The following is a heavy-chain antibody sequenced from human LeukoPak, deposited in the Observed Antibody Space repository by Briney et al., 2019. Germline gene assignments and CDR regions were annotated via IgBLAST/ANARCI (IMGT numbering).Heavy chain of an antibody. D-gene: IGHD6-19*01. CDR3: ARDGGGWYYYYGMDV. CDR1: GFTFSSYA. Sequence: PGGSLRLSCAASGFTFSSYAMHWVRQAPGKGLEWVAVISYDGSNKYYADSVKGRFTISRDNSKNTLYLQMNSLRAEDTAVYYCARDGGGWYYYYGMDVWGQGTTVTVSS. CDR2: ISYDGSNK. V-gene: IGHV3-30-3*01. J-gene: IGHJ6*02.